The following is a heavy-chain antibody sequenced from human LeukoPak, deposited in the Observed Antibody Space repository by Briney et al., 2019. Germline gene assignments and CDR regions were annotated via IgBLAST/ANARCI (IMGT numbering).Heavy chain of an antibody. D-gene: IGHD6-19*01. Sequence: SETLSLTCTVSGGSISSSSYYWGWIRQPPGKGLEWIGSIYYSGSTYYNPSLKSRVTISVDTSKNQFSLKLSSVTAADTAVYYCARRGSGWYYFDYWGQGTLVAVSS. CDR3: ARRGSGWYYFDY. J-gene: IGHJ4*02. CDR1: GGSISSSSYY. V-gene: IGHV4-39*01. CDR2: IYYSGST.